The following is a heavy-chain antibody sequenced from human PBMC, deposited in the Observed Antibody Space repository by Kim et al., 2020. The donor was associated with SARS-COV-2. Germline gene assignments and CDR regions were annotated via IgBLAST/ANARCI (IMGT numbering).Heavy chain of an antibody. D-gene: IGHD2-2*01. CDR3: ARPIGGYCSSTSCYEGVQIVGGMDV. V-gene: IGHV7-4-1*02. CDR1: GYTFTSYA. Sequence: ASVKVSCKASGYTFTSYAMNWVRQAPGQGLEWMGWINTNTGNPTYAQGFTGRFVFSLDTSVSTAYLQISSLKAEDTAVYYCARPIGGYCSSTSCYEGVQIVGGMDVWGQGTTVTVSS. J-gene: IGHJ6*02. CDR2: INTNTGNP.